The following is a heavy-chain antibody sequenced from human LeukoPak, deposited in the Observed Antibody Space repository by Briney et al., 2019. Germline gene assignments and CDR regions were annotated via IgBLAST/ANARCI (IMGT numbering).Heavy chain of an antibody. V-gene: IGHV1-8*01. D-gene: IGHD3-9*01. J-gene: IGHJ5*02. Sequence: ASVKVSCKASGFTFTSHDYNWVRQATGQGLEWMGWMNPNSGNTGYAQKFQGRVTMTRNTSISTAYMELSSLRSEDTAVYYCARGVLRYFDWLLENWFDPWGQGTLVTVSS. CDR2: MNPNSGNT. CDR1: GFTFTSHD. CDR3: ARGVLRYFDWLLENWFDP.